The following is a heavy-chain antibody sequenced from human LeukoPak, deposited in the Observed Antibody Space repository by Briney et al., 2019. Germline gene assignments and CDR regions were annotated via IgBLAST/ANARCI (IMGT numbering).Heavy chain of an antibody. J-gene: IGHJ4*02. CDR1: GFSFRTES. V-gene: IGHV3-21*01. CDR3: AREERRVSSRIDF. D-gene: IGHD1-26*01. Sequence: GVSRRLSCAAAGFSFRTESMHWVRQAPEKGLEWVSSISTSSSYIYYADSVKGRFTISRDNAKNSLFLQMSGLRAEDTAVYYCAREERRVSSRIDFWGQGTLVSVSS. CDR2: ISTSSSYI.